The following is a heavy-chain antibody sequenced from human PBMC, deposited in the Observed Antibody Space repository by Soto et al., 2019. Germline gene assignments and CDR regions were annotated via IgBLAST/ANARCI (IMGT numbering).Heavy chain of an antibody. CDR2: IYFSGGT. CDR3: ARGPPFGY. CDR1: GDSISSYY. D-gene: IGHD3-10*01. J-gene: IGHJ4*02. V-gene: IGHV4-59*12. Sequence: PSETLSLTCTVSGDSISSYYWCWIRQPPGKGLEWIGYIYFSGGTNYNPSLKSRVTISVDTSKNQFSLKLSSVTAADTAVYYCARGPPFGYWGQGTLVTVSS.